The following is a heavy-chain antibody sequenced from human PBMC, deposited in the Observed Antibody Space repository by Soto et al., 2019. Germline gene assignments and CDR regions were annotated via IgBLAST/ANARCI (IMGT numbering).Heavy chain of an antibody. CDR1: GGSMSGYY. CDR2: IYNSGRT. J-gene: IGHJ4*02. Sequence: SETLSLTCTVSGGSMSGYYGSWIRQPPGKGLEWIGYIYNSGRTNYNPSFSSRVTISVDTSKNQFSLKLNSVTAADTAAYYCARHRDNGDYGDVDCWGQGTLVTVSS. CDR3: ARHRDNGDYGDVDC. D-gene: IGHD4-17*01. V-gene: IGHV4-59*08.